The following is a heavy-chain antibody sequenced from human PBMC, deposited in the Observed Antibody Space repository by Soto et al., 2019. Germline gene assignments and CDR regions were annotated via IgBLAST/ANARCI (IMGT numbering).Heavy chain of an antibody. V-gene: IGHV1-2*04. D-gene: IGHD2-15*01. CDR1: GYTFTGYY. Sequence: ASVKVSCKASGYTFTGYYMHWVRQAPGQGLEWMGWINPNSGGTNYAQKFQGWVTMTRDTSISTAYMELSRLRSDDTAVYYCARGRCSGGSCSGFDYYYYYMDVWGKGTTVTVSS. J-gene: IGHJ6*03. CDR3: ARGRCSGGSCSGFDYYYYYMDV. CDR2: INPNSGGT.